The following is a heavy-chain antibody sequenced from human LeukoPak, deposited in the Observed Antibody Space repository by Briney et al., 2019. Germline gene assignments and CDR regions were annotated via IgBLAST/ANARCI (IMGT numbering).Heavy chain of an antibody. D-gene: IGHD3-10*01. Sequence: ASVKVSCKASGYTFSNYGISWVRQAPGQGLEWMGWISGYNAKTIYAEKFQGRVTMTTDTSTSTAYMELRSLSSADTAVYYCARDSLTQLLWFGELYRWGQGALVTVSS. CDR3: ARDSLTQLLWFGELYR. CDR2: ISGYNAKT. J-gene: IGHJ4*02. V-gene: IGHV1-18*01. CDR1: GYTFSNYG.